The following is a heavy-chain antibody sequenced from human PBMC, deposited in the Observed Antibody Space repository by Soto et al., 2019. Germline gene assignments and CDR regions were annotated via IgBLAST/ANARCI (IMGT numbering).Heavy chain of an antibody. V-gene: IGHV1-2*04. CDR2: INPNSGGT. J-gene: IGHJ4*02. CDR1: GYTFTGYY. Sequence: ASVKVSCKASGYTFTGYYMHWVRQAPGQGLEWMGWINPNSGGTNYAQKFQGWVTMTRDTSISTAYMELSRLRSDDTAVYYCARDSNRGYSSGWCYYFDYWGQGTLVTVSS. CDR3: ARDSNRGYSSGWCYYFDY. D-gene: IGHD6-19*01.